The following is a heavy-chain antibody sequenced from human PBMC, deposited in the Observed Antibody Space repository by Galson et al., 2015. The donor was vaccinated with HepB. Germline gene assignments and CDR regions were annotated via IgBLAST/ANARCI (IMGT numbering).Heavy chain of an antibody. J-gene: IGHJ4*02. CDR3: ARVWATMIVVSSQYFDY. D-gene: IGHD3-22*01. CDR1: GYTFTSYG. Sequence: SVKVSCKASGYTFTSYGISWVRQAPGQGLEWMGWISTYDGKTNYAQKLQGRVTMTTDTSTRTAHMELRSLRSDDTAVYYCARVWATMIVVSSQYFDYWGQGTLVTVSS. V-gene: IGHV1-18*04. CDR2: ISTYDGKT.